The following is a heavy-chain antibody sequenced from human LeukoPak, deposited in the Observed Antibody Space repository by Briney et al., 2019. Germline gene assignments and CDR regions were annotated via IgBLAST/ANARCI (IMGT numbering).Heavy chain of an antibody. Sequence: PSETLSLTCTVSGGSISSSSYYWGWIRQPPGKGLEWIGSIYGSGKTYYNPSLKSRVTISGDTSKNQFSLKLSSVTAADTAVFYCAGGGIVGDTTHTPFDYWGQGTLVTVSS. D-gene: IGHD1-26*01. V-gene: IGHV4-39*01. CDR1: GGSISSSSYY. CDR3: AGGGIVGDTTHTPFDY. CDR2: IYGSGKT. J-gene: IGHJ4*02.